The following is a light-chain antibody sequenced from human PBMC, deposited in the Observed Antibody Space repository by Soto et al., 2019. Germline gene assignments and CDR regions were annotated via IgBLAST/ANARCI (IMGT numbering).Light chain of an antibody. CDR3: QQYNKWPPWT. J-gene: IGKJ1*01. CDR2: GAS. Sequence: EIVMTQSPATLSVSPGERATLSCRASQSVGSNLAWYQQKPGQAPRLLIYGASTRATGIPARFSGSGSGTEFSLTISGLQTEDSAVFYCQQYNKWPPWTFGQGTKVDIK. V-gene: IGKV3-15*01. CDR1: QSVGSN.